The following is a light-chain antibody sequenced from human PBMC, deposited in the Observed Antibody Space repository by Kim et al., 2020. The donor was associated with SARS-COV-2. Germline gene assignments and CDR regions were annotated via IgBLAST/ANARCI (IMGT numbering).Light chain of an antibody. CDR2: NTN. V-gene: IGLV7-43*01. J-gene: IGLJ1*01. CDR1: TGTVTNGHY. Sequence: PGGTVTLTCASSTGTVTNGHYPNWFQQKPGQAPRALIYNTNHKHSWTPAHFSGSLLGGKAALTLSGVQPEDEAEYYCLLYYGGAHVFGTGTKVTVL. CDR3: LLYYGGAHV.